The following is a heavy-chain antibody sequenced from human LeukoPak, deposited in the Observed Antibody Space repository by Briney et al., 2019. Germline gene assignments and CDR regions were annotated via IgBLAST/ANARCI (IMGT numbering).Heavy chain of an antibody. CDR2: IWFDGSNK. CDR3: ATNKIGTTGQSFDY. J-gene: IGHJ4*02. CDR1: GFTFSSYG. D-gene: IGHD1-1*01. V-gene: IGHV3-33*01. Sequence: PGGSLRLSCAASGFTFSSYGMHWVRQAPGKGLEWVAVIWFDGSNKYYADSVKGRFAISRDNSKNTLYLQMNSLRAEDTAVYYCATNKIGTTGQSFDYWGQGSLVTVSS.